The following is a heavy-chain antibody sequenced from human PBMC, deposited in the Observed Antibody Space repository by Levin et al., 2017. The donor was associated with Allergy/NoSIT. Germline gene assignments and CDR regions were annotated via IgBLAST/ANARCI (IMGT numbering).Heavy chain of an antibody. CDR1: GFTFTSSA. J-gene: IGHJ3*02. V-gene: IGHV1-58*02. Sequence: SVKVSCKASGFTFTSSAMQWVRQARGQRLEWIGWIVVGSGNTNYAQKFQERVTITRDMSTSTAYMELSSLRSEDTAVYYCAADSVYYYDSRGYGAFDIWGQGTMVTVSS. CDR3: AADSVYYYDSRGYGAFDI. CDR2: IVVGSGNT. D-gene: IGHD3-22*01.